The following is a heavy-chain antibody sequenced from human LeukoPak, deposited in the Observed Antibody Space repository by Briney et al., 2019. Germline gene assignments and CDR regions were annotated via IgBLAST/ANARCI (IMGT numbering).Heavy chain of an antibody. D-gene: IGHD3-10*01. J-gene: IGHJ4*02. CDR1: GGSISRGGYS. CDR2: IYHSGST. CDR3: ARRDSGTYAY. Sequence: SETLSLTCAVSGGSISRGGYSSSWIRQPPGKGLEWIGYIYHSGSTYYNPSLKSRVTISVDRSKNQFSLKASSVTAADTAVYYCARRDSGTYAYWGQGILVTVSS. V-gene: IGHV4-30-2*01.